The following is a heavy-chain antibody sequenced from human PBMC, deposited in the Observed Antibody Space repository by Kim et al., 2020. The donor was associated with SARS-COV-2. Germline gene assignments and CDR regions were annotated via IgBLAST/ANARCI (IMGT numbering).Heavy chain of an antibody. J-gene: IGHJ3*02. CDR3: ARDSCHHYYDRTNAFDI. CDR1: GYTFTSYY. V-gene: IGHV1-46*01. D-gene: IGHD3-22*01. Sequence: ASVKVSCKASGYTFTSYYMHWVRQAPGQRLEWMGIINPGSGSTSYSQKFQGRVTITRDTSTSTVYMELSSLRSEDTAVYYCARDSCHHYYDRTNAFDIWGQGTMVTVSS. CDR2: INPGSGST.